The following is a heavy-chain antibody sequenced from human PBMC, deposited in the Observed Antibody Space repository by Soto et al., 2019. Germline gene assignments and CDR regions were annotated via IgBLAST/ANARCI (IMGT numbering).Heavy chain of an antibody. CDR3: VRHAPYRSGWANRNDY. CDR2: VYYSGSA. J-gene: IGHJ4*02. V-gene: IGHV4-39*01. D-gene: IGHD6-19*01. CDR1: GASISSSTFY. Sequence: QLQLQESGPGLVKPSETLSLTCTVSGASISSSTFYWGWIRQPPGKGLEWIGTVYYSGSAYYNPSRKRRPTISVYTPKNQFSLKLSSVTAADTALYYCVRHAPYRSGWANRNDYWGQGTLVTVSS.